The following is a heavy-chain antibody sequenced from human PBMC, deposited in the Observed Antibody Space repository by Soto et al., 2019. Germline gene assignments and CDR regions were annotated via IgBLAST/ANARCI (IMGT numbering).Heavy chain of an antibody. CDR1: GFTFSNAW. D-gene: IGHD5-18*01. CDR3: SHGYYQYFES. J-gene: IGHJ4*02. CDR2: IKTKTGGETT. V-gene: IGHV3-15*07. Sequence: PGGSLRLSCAASGFTFSNAWMNWVRQAPGKGLEWVGRIKTKTGGETTDYAAPVKGRFTISRDDSENTLYLQMNSLKTENTAVYYCSHGYYQYFESWGQGTLVTVSS.